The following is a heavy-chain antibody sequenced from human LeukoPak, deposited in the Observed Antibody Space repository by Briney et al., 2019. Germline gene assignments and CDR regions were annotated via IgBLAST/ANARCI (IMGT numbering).Heavy chain of an antibody. V-gene: IGHV3-7*01. CDR3: ARVYGSGSYCAFDI. D-gene: IGHD3-10*01. CDR2: IKQDGSEK. CDR1: GFTFSSYW. J-gene: IGHJ3*02. Sequence: PGGSLRLSCAASGFTFSSYWMSWVRQAPGKGLEWVANIKQDGSEKYYVDSVKGGFTISRDNAKNSLYMQMNSLRAEDTAVYYCARVYGSGSYCAFDIWGQGTMVTVSS.